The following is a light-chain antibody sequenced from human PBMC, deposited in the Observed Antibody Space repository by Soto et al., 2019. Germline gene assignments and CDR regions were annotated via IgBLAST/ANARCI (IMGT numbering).Light chain of an antibody. V-gene: IGKV1D-13*01. Sequence: AIQLTQSPSSLSASVGDTVTITCRASQGISSLLAWYQQKPGKAPKLLIYDASTLESGVPSRFSGSGSGTDFTLTISSLQPEDFATYYCQQFSNYPRFTFGPGTKVDIK. CDR1: QGISSL. CDR3: QQFSNYPRFT. CDR2: DAS. J-gene: IGKJ3*01.